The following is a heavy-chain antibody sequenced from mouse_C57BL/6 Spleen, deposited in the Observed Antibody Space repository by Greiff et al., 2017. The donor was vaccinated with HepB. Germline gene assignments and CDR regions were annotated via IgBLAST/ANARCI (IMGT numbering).Heavy chain of an antibody. CDR2: SRNKANDYTT. V-gene: IGHV7-1*01. CDR1: GFTFSDFY. J-gene: IGHJ4*01. CDR3: ARDASWPHYAMDY. Sequence: EVNVVESGGGLVQSGRSLRLSCATSGFTFSDFYMEWVRQAPGKGLEWIAASRNKANDYTTEYSASVKGRFIVSRDTSQSILYLQMNALRAEDTAIYYCARDASWPHYAMDYWGQGTSVTVSS.